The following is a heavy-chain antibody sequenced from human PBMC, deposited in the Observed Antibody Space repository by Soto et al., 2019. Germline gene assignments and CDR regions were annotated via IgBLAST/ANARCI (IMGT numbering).Heavy chain of an antibody. J-gene: IGHJ5*02. Sequence: EVQLVESGGGLVQPGRSLRLSCAASGFTFDDYAMHWVRQAPGKGLEWVSGISWNSGSIGYADSVKGRFTISRDNAKNSLYLQMNSLIAEDTDLYYCAKSDGYYTGWFDPWGQGTLVTVSS. D-gene: IGHD3-3*01. V-gene: IGHV3-9*01. CDR1: GFTFDDYA. CDR2: ISWNSGSI. CDR3: AKSDGYYTGWFDP.